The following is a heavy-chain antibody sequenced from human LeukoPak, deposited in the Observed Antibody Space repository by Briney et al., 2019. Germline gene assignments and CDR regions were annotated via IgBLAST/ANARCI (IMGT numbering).Heavy chain of an antibody. V-gene: IGHV3-21*01. Sequence: GGSLRPSCAASGFTFSSYSMNWVRQAPGKGLEWVSSIVGSGSFIYYADSVKGRFTISRDNAKNSLYLQMNSLRAEDTAVYYCARTDLGNFDYWGQGTLVTVSS. CDR2: IVGSGSFI. CDR3: ARTDLGNFDY. CDR1: GFTFSSYS. J-gene: IGHJ4*02.